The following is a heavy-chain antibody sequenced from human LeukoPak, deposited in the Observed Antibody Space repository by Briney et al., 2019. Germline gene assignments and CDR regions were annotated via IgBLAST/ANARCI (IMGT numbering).Heavy chain of an antibody. V-gene: IGHV1-8*03. CDR1: GYTFTSYY. D-gene: IGHD6-19*01. CDR3: ARGGAVAAHYYYYYMDV. Sequence: GASVKVSCKASGYTFTSYYMHWVRQAPGQGLEWMGWMNPNSGNTGYAQKFQGRVTITRNTSISTAYMELSSLRSEDTAVYYCARGGAVAAHYYYYYMDVWGKGTTVTVSS. J-gene: IGHJ6*03. CDR2: MNPNSGNT.